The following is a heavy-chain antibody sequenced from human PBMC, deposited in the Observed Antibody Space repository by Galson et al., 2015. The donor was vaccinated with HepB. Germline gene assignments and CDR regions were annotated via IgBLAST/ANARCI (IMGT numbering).Heavy chain of an antibody. CDR1: GGSISSSSYF. V-gene: IGHV4-39*01. CDR2: IDYSGTT. D-gene: IGHD3-10*01. CDR3: ASHVTMVRGVMASSTFDI. J-gene: IGHJ3*02. Sequence: SETLSLTCTVSGGSISSSSYFWGWLRQPPGKGLEWIGSIDYSGTTYYNPSLISRVTISVDTSKNQFSLRLSSVSDADTAVYYCASHVTMVRGVMASSTFDIWGQGTMVTVSS.